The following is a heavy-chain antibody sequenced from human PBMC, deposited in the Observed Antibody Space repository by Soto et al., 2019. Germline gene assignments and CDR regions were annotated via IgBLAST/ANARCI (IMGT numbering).Heavy chain of an antibody. D-gene: IGHD3-9*01. CDR3: SRDDFLTCYLVDYYYCGMDV. J-gene: IGHJ6*02. Sequence: VASVKVSCKASGYTFTSYGISWVRQAPGQGLEWMGWISAYNGNTNYAQKLQGRVTMTTDTSTSTAYMELRSLRSDDTAVYCFSRDDFLTCYLVDYYYCGMDVWGQGTTVTVSS. CDR1: GYTFTSYG. CDR2: ISAYNGNT. V-gene: IGHV1-18*01.